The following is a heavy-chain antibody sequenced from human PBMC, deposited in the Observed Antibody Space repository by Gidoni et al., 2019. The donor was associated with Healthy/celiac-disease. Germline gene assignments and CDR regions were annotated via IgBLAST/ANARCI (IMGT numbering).Heavy chain of an antibody. Sequence: EVQLLESGGGLVQPGGSLRLSCSASGFTFISYAMSWVRQAPGKGLEWVSAISGSGGSTYYADSVKGRFTISRDNSKNTLYLQMNSLRAEDTAVYYCAKDGDSSGYYYAGHFDYWGQGTLVTVSS. V-gene: IGHV3-23*01. CDR2: ISGSGGST. CDR1: GFTFISYA. CDR3: AKDGDSSGYYYAGHFDY. J-gene: IGHJ4*02. D-gene: IGHD3-22*01.